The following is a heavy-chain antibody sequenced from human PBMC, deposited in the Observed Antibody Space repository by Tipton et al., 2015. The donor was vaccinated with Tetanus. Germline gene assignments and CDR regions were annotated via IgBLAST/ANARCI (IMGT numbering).Heavy chain of an antibody. CDR1: GGSISGSSYY. V-gene: IGHV4-61*05. D-gene: IGHD2-2*01. CDR3: ARGVPYSTTMGSDWFDP. CDR2: TYYSGST. J-gene: IGHJ5*02. Sequence: LRLSCSVSGGSISGSSYYWSWIRQPPGKGLEWIGYTYYSGSTGYNPSLKSRVTISIDSSKNQFSLKLTSVTAADTALYYCARGVPYSTTMGSDWFDPWGQGTLVTVSS.